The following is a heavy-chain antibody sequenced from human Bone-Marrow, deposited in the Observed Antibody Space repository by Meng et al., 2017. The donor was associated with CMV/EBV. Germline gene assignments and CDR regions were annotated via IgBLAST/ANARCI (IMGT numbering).Heavy chain of an antibody. D-gene: IGHD2/OR15-2a*01. Sequence: KVSCKGSGNRFTRNWIGWVRQMPGKGLEWMGIIYPGDSETRYSPSFQGQVTISADKSINTAYLRWSSLKASDTAMYYCARLNISGNRDYYRMDVWGQGTTVTVSS. CDR2: IYPGDSET. V-gene: IGHV5-51*01. J-gene: IGHJ6*02. CDR1: GNRFTRNW. CDR3: ARLNISGNRDYYRMDV.